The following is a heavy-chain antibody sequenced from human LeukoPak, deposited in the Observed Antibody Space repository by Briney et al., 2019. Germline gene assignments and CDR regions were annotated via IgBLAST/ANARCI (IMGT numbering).Heavy chain of an antibody. CDR2: ISAYNGNT. CDR3: ARLPLYYDILTGHYTYYYYYGMDV. CDR1: GYTFTSYG. Sequence: ASVKVSCKASGYTFTSYGISWVRQAPGQGLEWMGWISAYNGNTNYAQKLQGRVTMTTDTSTSTAYMELRSLRSDDTAVYYCARLPLYYDILTGHYTYYYYYGMDVWGKGTTVTVSS. V-gene: IGHV1-18*04. D-gene: IGHD3-9*01. J-gene: IGHJ6*04.